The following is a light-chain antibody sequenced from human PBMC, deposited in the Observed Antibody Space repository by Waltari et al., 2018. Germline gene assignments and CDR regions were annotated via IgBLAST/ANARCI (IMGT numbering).Light chain of an antibody. V-gene: IGLV2-14*03. CDR1: SRDIGAYNY. CDR2: DVN. CDR3: SSYTSSSTLV. J-gene: IGLJ2*01. Sequence: QSALTQPASVSGSPGQSITISCTGTSRDIGAYNYVCWYRQYPGKAPKLIISDVNTRPYGISNRFSGSKSGHTASLTISGLQAEDEADYYCSSYTSSSTLVFGGGTRLTVL.